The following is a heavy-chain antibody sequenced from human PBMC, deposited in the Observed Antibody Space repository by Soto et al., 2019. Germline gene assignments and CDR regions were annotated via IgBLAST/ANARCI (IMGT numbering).Heavy chain of an antibody. CDR2: ISAYDGKT. D-gene: IGHD2-21*02. CDR1: GYDFNIYG. V-gene: IGHV1-18*01. Sequence: GASVKVSCKASGYDFNIYGINWVRQAPGQGLELMGWISAYDGKTTYAEKFKGRGTMTTDASKSTAYMEVRSLRSDDTAVYYCARSIAVVTAIRTHNWFDPWGQGTLVTVSS. J-gene: IGHJ5*02. CDR3: ARSIAVVTAIRTHNWFDP.